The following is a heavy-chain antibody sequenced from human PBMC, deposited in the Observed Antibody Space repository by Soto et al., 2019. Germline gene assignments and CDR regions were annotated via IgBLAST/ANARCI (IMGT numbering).Heavy chain of an antibody. V-gene: IGHV1-18*01. CDR2: ISPSNDNT. Sequence: QVHLMQSGAEVKRPGASMKVSCKASGYTFTSYGISWVRQAPGQGLEWLGWISPSNDNTDYAQNLQGRVIMTADTSASTAYMELRSLTSDDTAMYYCATEVSGYAFDFWGRGTLVTVSS. CDR3: ATEVSGYAFDF. CDR1: GYTFTSYG. J-gene: IGHJ4*02. D-gene: IGHD5-12*01.